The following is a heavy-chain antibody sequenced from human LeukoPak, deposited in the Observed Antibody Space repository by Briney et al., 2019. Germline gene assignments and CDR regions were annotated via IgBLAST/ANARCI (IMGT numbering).Heavy chain of an antibody. Sequence: GGPLRLSCAASGFAFRDYAMSWVRQAPGKGLEWVSSIGGSGDIYYADSVKGRSAISRDTSKNTLHLQMNSLRAEDTAVYYCAKDSDSSGWPSNDYWGQGTLVTVSS. V-gene: IGHV3-23*01. CDR3: AKDSDSSGWPSNDY. CDR1: GFAFRDYA. J-gene: IGHJ4*02. D-gene: IGHD6-19*01. CDR2: IGGSGDI.